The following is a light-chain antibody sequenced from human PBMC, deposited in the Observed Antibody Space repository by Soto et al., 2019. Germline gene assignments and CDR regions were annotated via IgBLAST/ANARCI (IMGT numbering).Light chain of an antibody. V-gene: IGKV1-12*01. Sequence: DIQMTQSPPYVSASVGDRVTISCRASQDAGSWLSWFHQKPGGAPNLLIFHTSRKKSGGPPRFAGRSSGTEFTLTIASLQPEDFGTYYCQHADGLRALTFGGGTAVEI. CDR1: QDAGSW. J-gene: IGKJ4*01. CDR3: QHADGLRALT. CDR2: HTS.